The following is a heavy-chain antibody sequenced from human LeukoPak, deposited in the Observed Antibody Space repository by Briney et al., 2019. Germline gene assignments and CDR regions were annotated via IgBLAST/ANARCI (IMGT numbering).Heavy chain of an antibody. D-gene: IGHD4-17*01. CDR3: ARGPPLYGGYYFDY. CDR1: GYSISSGYY. CDR2: IYHSGST. J-gene: IGHJ4*02. Sequence: SETLSLTCVVSGYSISSGYYWGWIRQPPGKGLEWIGNIYHSGSTYYNPSLKSRVTISVDTSKNQFSLKLSSVTAADTAVYYCARGPPLYGGYYFDYWGQGTLVTVSS. V-gene: IGHV4-38-2*01.